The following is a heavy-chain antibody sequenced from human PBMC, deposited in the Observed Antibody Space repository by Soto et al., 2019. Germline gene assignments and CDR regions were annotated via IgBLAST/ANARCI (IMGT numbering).Heavy chain of an antibody. CDR1: GFTFSSYG. D-gene: IGHD6-13*01. Sequence: GGSLRLSCAASGFTFSSYGMHWVRQAPGKGLEWVSAISGSGGSTYYADSVKGRFTISRDNSKNTLYLQMNSLRAEDTAVYYCAKDDSSSWPRVDFDYWGQGTLVTVSS. CDR3: AKDDSSSWPRVDFDY. V-gene: IGHV3-23*01. CDR2: ISGSGGST. J-gene: IGHJ4*02.